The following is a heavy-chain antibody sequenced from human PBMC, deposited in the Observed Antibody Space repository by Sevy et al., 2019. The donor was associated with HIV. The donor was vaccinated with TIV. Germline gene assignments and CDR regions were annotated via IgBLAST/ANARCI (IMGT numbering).Heavy chain of an antibody. V-gene: IGHV4-38-2*02. CDR2: IQHSGIT. D-gene: IGHD6-6*01. J-gene: IGHJ4*02. CDR3: ARDRKYPLYYFDY. CDR1: GYSIRNGYY. Sequence: SETLSLTCTVSGYSIRNGYYWAWIRQPPGKGLEWIGSIQHSGITHYNPSLKSRVIISVDTSKNQVSLELSSVTAADTAMYYCARDRKYPLYYFDYWDQGILVTVSS.